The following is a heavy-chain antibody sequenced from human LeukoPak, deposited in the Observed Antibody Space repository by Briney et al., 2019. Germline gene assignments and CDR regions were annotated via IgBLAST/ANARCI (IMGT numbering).Heavy chain of an antibody. CDR3: ARNKPYDK. J-gene: IGHJ4*02. D-gene: IGHD3-9*01. Sequence: GGSLRLSCAASGFTFSDYSMNWVRQAPGKGLEWVSYISSGSSTVYYTDSVKGRFTISRDNAKNSLSLQMNSLRAEDTAVYYCARNKPYDKWGQGTLVTVSS. CDR1: GFTFSDYS. V-gene: IGHV3-48*01. CDR2: ISSGSSTV.